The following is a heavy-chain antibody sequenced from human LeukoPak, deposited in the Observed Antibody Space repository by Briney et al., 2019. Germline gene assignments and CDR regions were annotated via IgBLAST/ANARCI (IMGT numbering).Heavy chain of an antibody. Sequence: GGSLRLSCAASGFTFSDYNMNWVRQAPGKGLEWASYISSGSSTIDYADSVKGRFTISRDNAKNSLYLQMNSLRAEDTAVYYCARVYRNEEDFWSPNNYMDVWGKGTTVTVSS. J-gene: IGHJ6*03. CDR2: ISSGSSTI. CDR1: GFTFSDYN. D-gene: IGHD3-3*01. CDR3: ARVYRNEEDFWSPNNYMDV. V-gene: IGHV3-48*01.